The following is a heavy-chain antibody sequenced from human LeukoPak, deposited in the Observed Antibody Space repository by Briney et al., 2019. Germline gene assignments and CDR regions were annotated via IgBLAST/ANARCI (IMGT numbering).Heavy chain of an antibody. CDR1: GFTVSSNY. CDR3: ARGSNYYDSSGYPPPGFDY. V-gene: IGHV3-53*04. CDR2: IYSGGST. D-gene: IGHD3-22*01. J-gene: IGHJ4*02. Sequence: GGSLRLSCAASGFTVSSNYMSWVRQAPGKGLEWVSVIYSGGSTYYADSVKGRFTISRHNSKNTLYLRMNSLRAEDTAVYYCARGSNYYDSSGYPPPGFDYWGQGTLVTVSS.